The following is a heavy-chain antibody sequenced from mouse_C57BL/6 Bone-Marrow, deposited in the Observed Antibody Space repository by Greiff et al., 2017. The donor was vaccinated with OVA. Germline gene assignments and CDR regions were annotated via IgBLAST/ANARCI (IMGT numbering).Heavy chain of an antibody. D-gene: IGHD2-9*01. Sequence: QVQLKQPGAELVKPGASVKMSCKASGYTFTSYWITWVKQRPGQGLEWIGDIYPGSGSTNYNEKFNSQATLTVATSSSTAYMQLSRLTSEDSAVYYGARGPYYGYDWYFDVWGTGTTVTVSS. V-gene: IGHV1-55*01. CDR2: IYPGSGST. CDR3: ARGPYYGYDWYFDV. J-gene: IGHJ1*03. CDR1: GYTFTSYW.